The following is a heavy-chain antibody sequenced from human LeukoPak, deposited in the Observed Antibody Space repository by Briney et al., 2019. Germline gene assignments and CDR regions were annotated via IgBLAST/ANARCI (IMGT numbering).Heavy chain of an antibody. CDR1: GFTFSSHW. CDR3: ASGVLAAMVPDY. Sequence: PGGSLRLSCAASGFTFSSHWMHWVRQAPGKGLVWISRISGGGSATSYADSVKGRFTISRDNAQNTLYLQMNSLRPEDTAVYYCASGVLAAMVPDYWGQGILVTVSS. J-gene: IGHJ4*02. CDR2: ISGGGSAT. V-gene: IGHV3-74*01. D-gene: IGHD5-18*01.